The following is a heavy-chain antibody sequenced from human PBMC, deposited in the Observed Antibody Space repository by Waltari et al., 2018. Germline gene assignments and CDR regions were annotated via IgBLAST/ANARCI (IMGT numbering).Heavy chain of an antibody. J-gene: IGHJ4*02. CDR2: ISPVLGSV. CDR1: GDTFSNNP. V-gene: IGHV1-69*08. Sequence: QAPLVQSGTEVKRTGSSVRVPAKASGDTFSNNPINGVRQAPGQGREWMGRISPVLGSVKSAEKFQGRVTLSADASSTTVYMELSSLRSEDTAVYYCARTVTLFAGVVQGYYFDYWGQGTLVTVSS. CDR3: ARTVTLFAGVVQGYYFDY. D-gene: IGHD2-15*01.